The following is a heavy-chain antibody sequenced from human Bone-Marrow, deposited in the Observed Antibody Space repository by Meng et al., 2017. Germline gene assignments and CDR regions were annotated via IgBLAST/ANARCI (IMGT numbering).Heavy chain of an antibody. CDR2: IYHSGST. Sequence: QVQLQESGPGLVKPSGTLSLTCAVSGGSISSSNWGSWVRQPPGKGLEWIGEIYHSGSTNYNPSPKSRVTISVDKSKNQFSLKLSSVTAADTAVYYCARVSLQATIAAAGVVWFDPWGQGTLVTVSS. CDR3: ARVSLQATIAAAGVVWFDP. J-gene: IGHJ5*02. V-gene: IGHV4-4*02. CDR1: GGSISSSNW. D-gene: IGHD6-13*01.